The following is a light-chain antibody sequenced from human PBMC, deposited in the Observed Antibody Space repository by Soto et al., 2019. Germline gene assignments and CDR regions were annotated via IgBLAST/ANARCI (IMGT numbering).Light chain of an antibody. J-gene: IGKJ4*01. CDR3: QQYNDWPPT. Sequence: EMVMTQSPATLSVSPGERATLSCRASQTVSRDLAWYQQKPGQAPRLLIYGASTRATDISARFSGSGSGTEFTLSISSLQSECFAVYSCQQYNDWPPTFGGATKVEIK. V-gene: IGKV3-15*01. CDR1: QTVSRD. CDR2: GAS.